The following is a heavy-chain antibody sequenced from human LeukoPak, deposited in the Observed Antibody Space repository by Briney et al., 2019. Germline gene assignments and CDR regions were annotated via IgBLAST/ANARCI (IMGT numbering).Heavy chain of an antibody. D-gene: IGHD2-21*01. CDR1: GFTFRSHA. CDR2: IYENGGTT. V-gene: IGHV3-23*01. Sequence: GGSLRLSCVGSGFTFRSHAMSWVRHAPEKGLEFVSGIYENGGTTYYADSVKGRFSISRDNSKNTLYLQMDSLRGEDTAVYYCAKDFRIGYSAHFDYWGQGALVTVSS. J-gene: IGHJ4*02. CDR3: AKDFRIGYSAHFDY.